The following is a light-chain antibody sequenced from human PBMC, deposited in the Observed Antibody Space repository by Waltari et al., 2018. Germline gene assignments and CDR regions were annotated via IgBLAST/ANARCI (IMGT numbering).Light chain of an antibody. CDR1: YTL. CDR2: QDS. V-gene: IGLV2-23*02. J-gene: IGLJ2*01. Sequence: QSALTQPASVSGSPGQSLTISCPGLYTLVSWYQQHPGKAPKLMIYQDSARPSGVSNRFSGSKSANTAYLTISGLQAEDEADYYCCSYAASSTLVLFGGGTKLTVL. CDR3: CSYAASSTLVL.